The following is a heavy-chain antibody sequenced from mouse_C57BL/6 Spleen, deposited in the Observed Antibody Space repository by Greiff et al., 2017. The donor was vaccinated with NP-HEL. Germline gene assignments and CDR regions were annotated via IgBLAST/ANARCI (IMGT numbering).Heavy chain of an antibody. D-gene: IGHD2-4*01. CDR2: INPNYGTT. CDR1: GYSFTDYS. CDR3: ARAGGLRREGYYAMDY. V-gene: IGHV1-39*01. Sequence: VQLKQSGPELVKPGASVKISCKASGYSFTDYSMNWVKQSNGKSLEWIGVINPNYGTTSYNQKFKGKATLTVDQSSSTAYMQLNSLTSEDSAVYYCARAGGLRREGYYAMDYWGQGTSVTVSS. J-gene: IGHJ4*01.